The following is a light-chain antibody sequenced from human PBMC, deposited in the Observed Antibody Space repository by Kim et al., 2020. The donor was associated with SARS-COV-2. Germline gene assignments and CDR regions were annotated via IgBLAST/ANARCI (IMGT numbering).Light chain of an antibody. V-gene: IGLV1-44*01. CDR3: AAWNDSLNGRV. CDR2: SHN. J-gene: IGLJ2*01. Sequence: GQSVTIHCSGRMPNKGSNTVNGYQELAGTAPKRLLYSHNQRPSGVPGRFSGSKSGTSASLAISGLQSEDEADYYCAAWNDSLNGRVFGGGTQLTVL. CDR1: MPNKGSNT.